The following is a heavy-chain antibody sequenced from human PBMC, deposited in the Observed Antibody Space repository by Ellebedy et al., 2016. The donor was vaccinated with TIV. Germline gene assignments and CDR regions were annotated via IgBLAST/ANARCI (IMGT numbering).Heavy chain of an antibody. J-gene: IGHJ5*02. CDR2: INPSGGST. Sequence: ASVKVSXXTSGYTFTNYGINWVRQAPGQGLEWMGVINPSGGSTSYVQKFQGRVTMTADTSTSTVYMELSSLRSEDTAVYYCARETIAAAGTSWFDPWGQGTLVTVSS. CDR3: ARETIAAAGTSWFDP. D-gene: IGHD6-13*01. V-gene: IGHV1-46*01. CDR1: GYTFTNYG.